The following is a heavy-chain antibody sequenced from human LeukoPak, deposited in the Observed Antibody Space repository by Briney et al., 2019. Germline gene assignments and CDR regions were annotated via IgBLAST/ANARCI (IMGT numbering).Heavy chain of an antibody. CDR2: MSAYNDNT. CDR1: GYTFTSYG. D-gene: IGHD6-13*01. Sequence: GASVKVSCKASGYTFTSYGISWVRQAPGQGLEWMGWMSAYNDNTNYAQKLQGRVTMTTDTSTRTAYMELRSLRSDDTAVYYCARGYSSTLGYYYMDVWGKGTTVTVSS. J-gene: IGHJ6*03. CDR3: ARGYSSTLGYYYMDV. V-gene: IGHV1-18*01.